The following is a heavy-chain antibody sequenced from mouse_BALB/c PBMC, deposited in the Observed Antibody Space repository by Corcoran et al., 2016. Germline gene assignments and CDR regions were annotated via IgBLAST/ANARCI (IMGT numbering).Heavy chain of an antibody. CDR2: INTYTGEP. CDR1: GYTFTNYG. Sequence: QIQLVQSGPELKKPGETVKISCKASGYTFTNYGMNWVKQAPGKGLKWMGWINTYTGEPTYSDDFKGRFAFSLETSASPAYLQINNLKNEDTATYFCAREPMAMDYWGQGTSVTVSS. V-gene: IGHV9-3-1*01. J-gene: IGHJ4*01. CDR3: AREPMAMDY.